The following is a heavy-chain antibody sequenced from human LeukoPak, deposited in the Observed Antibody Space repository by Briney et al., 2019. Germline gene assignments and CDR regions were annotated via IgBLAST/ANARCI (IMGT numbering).Heavy chain of an antibody. J-gene: IGHJ3*02. CDR1: GFTFSSYA. V-gene: IGHV3-23*01. D-gene: IGHD4-17*01. CDR2: ISGSGGST. CDR3: AKDLGPDYGDNVVEGHAFDI. Sequence: GGSLRLSCAASGFTFSSYAMSWVRQAPGKGLEWVSAISGSGGSTYYADSVKGRFTISRDNSKNALYLQMNSLRAEDTAVYYCAKDLGPDYGDNVVEGHAFDIWGQGTMVTVPS.